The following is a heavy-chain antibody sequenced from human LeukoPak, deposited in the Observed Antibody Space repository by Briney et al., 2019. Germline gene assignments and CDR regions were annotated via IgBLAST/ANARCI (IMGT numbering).Heavy chain of an antibody. V-gene: IGHV1-2*02. J-gene: IGHJ3*02. Sequence: ASVTVSCKPSVYGFTDFFMHWVGQAPGQGLEWMGWISPSSGGTNYAQKFQGRVTMTRDTSISTAYMELNRLTSDDTAVYYCARDGNFDIWGQGTVVTVYS. CDR2: ISPSSGGT. CDR3: ARDGNFDI. D-gene: IGHD4-23*01. CDR1: VYGFTDFF.